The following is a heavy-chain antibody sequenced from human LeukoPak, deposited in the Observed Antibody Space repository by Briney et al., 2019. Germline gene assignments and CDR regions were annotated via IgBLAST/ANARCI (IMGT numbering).Heavy chain of an antibody. Sequence: GGSLRLSCAASGFTFSSYEMNWVRQAPGKGLEWVSYISSSGSTIYYADSVKGRFTISRDNAKNSLYLQMNSLRAEDTAVYYCARAGIVGATLDAFDIWGQGTMVTVPS. J-gene: IGHJ3*02. V-gene: IGHV3-48*03. CDR2: ISSSGSTI. CDR1: GFTFSSYE. CDR3: ARAGIVGATLDAFDI. D-gene: IGHD1-26*01.